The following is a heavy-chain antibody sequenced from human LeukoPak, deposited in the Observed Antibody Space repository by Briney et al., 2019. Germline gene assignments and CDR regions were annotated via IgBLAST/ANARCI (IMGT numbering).Heavy chain of an antibody. V-gene: IGHV4-59*04. Sequence: KSSETLSLTCTVSGGSISSYYWSWIRQPPGKGLEWIGSIYYSGSTYYRPSLKSRVTMSVDTSKNQFSLRLSSVTAADTAVYYCARGLRWDLTISGTSTFDYWGQGSLVTVSS. CDR3: ARGLRWDLTISGTSTFDY. J-gene: IGHJ4*02. CDR2: IYYSGST. D-gene: IGHD1-26*01. CDR1: GGSISSYY.